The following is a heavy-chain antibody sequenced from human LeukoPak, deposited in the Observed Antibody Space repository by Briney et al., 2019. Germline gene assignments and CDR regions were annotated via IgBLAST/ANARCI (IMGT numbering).Heavy chain of an antibody. CDR3: ARGSPYYDFWSGYYTAGNWFDP. J-gene: IGHJ5*02. D-gene: IGHD3-3*01. V-gene: IGHV1-46*01. CDR1: GYTFTSYY. CDR2: INPSGGST. Sequence: ASVKVSCKASGYTFTSYYMHWVRQAPGQGLEWMGIINPSGGSTSYAQKFQGRVTITRDTSASTAYMELSSLRSEDTAVYYCARGSPYYDFWSGYYTAGNWFDPWGQGTLVTVSS.